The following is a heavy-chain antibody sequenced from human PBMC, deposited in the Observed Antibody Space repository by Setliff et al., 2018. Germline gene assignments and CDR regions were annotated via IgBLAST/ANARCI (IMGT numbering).Heavy chain of an antibody. Sequence: SVKVSCKASGGTFSSYAISWVRQAPGQGLEWMGRIIPIFGTANYAQKFQGRVTITRDTSASTAYMELSSLRSEDTAVYYCARDRVPPLFGVGSYYYMDVWGKGTTVTVSS. CDR3: ARDRVPPLFGVGSYYYMDV. CDR2: IIPIFGTA. CDR1: GGTFSSYA. D-gene: IGHD3-3*01. V-gene: IGHV1-69*05. J-gene: IGHJ6*03.